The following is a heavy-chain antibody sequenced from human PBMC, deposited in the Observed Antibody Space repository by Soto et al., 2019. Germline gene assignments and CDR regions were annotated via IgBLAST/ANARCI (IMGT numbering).Heavy chain of an antibody. J-gene: IGHJ1*01. D-gene: IGHD2-21*02. V-gene: IGHV5-51*01. CDR2: VYPGDSDT. CDR3: AKLAYCGGDCLSAEYFQH. Sequence: GESLKISCKASGYSFTRDWIAWVRQMPGKGLEWMGIVYPGDSDTRYSSSFQGQVTISADKSISAAYLQWSSLRAEDTAVYYCAKLAYCGGDCLSAEYFQHWGQGTLVTVSS. CDR1: GYSFTRDW.